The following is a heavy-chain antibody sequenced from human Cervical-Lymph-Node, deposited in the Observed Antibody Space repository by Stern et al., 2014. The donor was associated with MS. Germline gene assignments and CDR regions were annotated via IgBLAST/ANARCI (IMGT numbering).Heavy chain of an antibody. CDR2: IWYDGSDK. Sequence: VQLVESGGGLVKPGGSLRLSCAASGFTFSRYGMHWVRQAPGKGLEWVAGIWYDGSDKYHVDSVRGRFTISRDNSKNTLWLQMNSLRAEDTAVYYCAREGEVVGATFLDYWGQGTLVTVSS. D-gene: IGHD3-22*01. CDR1: GFTFSRYG. J-gene: IGHJ4*02. CDR3: AREGEVVGATFLDY. V-gene: IGHV3-33*01.